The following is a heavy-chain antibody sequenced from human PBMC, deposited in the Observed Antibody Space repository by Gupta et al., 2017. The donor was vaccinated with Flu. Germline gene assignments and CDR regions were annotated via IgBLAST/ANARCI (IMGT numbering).Heavy chain of an antibody. CDR1: GFTFKDYA. V-gene: IGHV3-9*01. CDR3: AKNIDPVYPDGFDI. CDR2: ISWNSGYI. Sequence: EVQLVESGGGLVQPGRSLRISCAASGFTFKDYAMHWVRQPPGKGLGWVSGISWNSGYIGYADSGKGRVNISRDSGKNSLYLQMKNLRVEDTALYYCAKNIDPVYPDGFDIWGQGTMVTVSS. J-gene: IGHJ3*02. D-gene: IGHD5/OR15-5a*01.